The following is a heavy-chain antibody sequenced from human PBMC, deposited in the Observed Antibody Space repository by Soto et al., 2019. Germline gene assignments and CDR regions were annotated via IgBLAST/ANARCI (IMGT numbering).Heavy chain of an antibody. Sequence: QLQLQESGSGLVKPSQTLSLTCAVSGGSISSGGYSWSWFRQPPGKGLEWIGYIYHSGLTYYNPSLKSRVTISVDRSKNQFSLKLSSVTAADTAVYFCARQYYYDTGSYSYWYFDLWGRGTLVTVSS. J-gene: IGHJ2*01. V-gene: IGHV4-30-2*01. CDR3: ARQYYYDTGSYSYWYFDL. CDR1: GGSISSGGYS. D-gene: IGHD3-22*01. CDR2: IYHSGLT.